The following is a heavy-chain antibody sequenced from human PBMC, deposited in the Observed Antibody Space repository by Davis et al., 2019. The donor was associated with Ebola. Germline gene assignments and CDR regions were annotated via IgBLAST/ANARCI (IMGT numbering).Heavy chain of an antibody. Sequence: SETLSLTCAVSGGSFSGYYWSWIRQPPGKGLEWIGEINHSGSTNYNPSLKSRVTISVDTSKNQFSLKLSSVTAADTAVYYCARGRGKWLRFYGMDVWGQGTTVTVSS. D-gene: IGHD5-12*01. CDR3: ARGRGKWLRFYGMDV. J-gene: IGHJ6*02. V-gene: IGHV4-34*01. CDR2: INHSGST. CDR1: GGSFSGYY.